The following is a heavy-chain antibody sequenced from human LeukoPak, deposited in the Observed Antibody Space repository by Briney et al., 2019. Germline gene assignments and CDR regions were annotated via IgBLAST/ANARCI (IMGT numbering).Heavy chain of an antibody. V-gene: IGHV3-74*01. J-gene: IGHJ6*02. CDR2: INSGGSST. CDR3: ARGTSASGSGSYYSAVYYYGMDV. Sequence: GGSLRLSCAASGFTFSSYWMHWVRQAPGKGLVWVSRINSGGSSTSYADSVKGRFTISRDNAKNTLYLQMNSLRAEDTAVYYCARGTSASGSGSYYSAVYYYGMDVWGQGTTVTVSS. CDR1: GFTFSSYW. D-gene: IGHD3-10*01.